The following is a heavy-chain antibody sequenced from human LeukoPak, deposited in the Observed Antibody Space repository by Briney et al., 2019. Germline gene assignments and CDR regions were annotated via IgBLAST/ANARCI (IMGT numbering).Heavy chain of an antibody. D-gene: IGHD2-2*02. CDR1: GGSISSGGYY. V-gene: IGHV4-31*03. CDR3: ARVRYCSSTSCYKNEYYFDY. Sequence: SQTLSLTCTVSGGSISSGGYYWSWIRQHPGKGLEWIGYIYYSGSTYYNPSLKSRVTISVDTSKHQFSLKLSSVTAADTAVYYCARVRYCSSTSCYKNEYYFDYWGQGTLVTVSS. CDR2: IYYSGST. J-gene: IGHJ4*02.